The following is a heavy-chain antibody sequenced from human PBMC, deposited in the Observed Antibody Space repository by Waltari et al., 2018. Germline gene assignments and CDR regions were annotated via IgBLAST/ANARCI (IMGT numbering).Heavy chain of an antibody. CDR2: IYSAGST. J-gene: IGHJ4*02. CDR1: GFSVAGNT. CDR3: ARRFIGDYGGYFDF. Sequence: VQLVESGGGSIQPGGSLKLSCAVSGFSVAGNTMSWVRQAPGKGMVWVSVIYSAGSTYHSDALQGRFTMSRDTSTNELFLHMSSLTAEDTAVYYCARRFIGDYGGYFDFWGQGTLVTVSS. V-gene: IGHV3-53*01. D-gene: IGHD4-17*01.